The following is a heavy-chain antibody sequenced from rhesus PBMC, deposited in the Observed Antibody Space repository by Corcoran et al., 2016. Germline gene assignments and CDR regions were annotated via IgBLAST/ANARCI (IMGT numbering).Heavy chain of an antibody. Sequence: QVQLQESGPGLVKPSETLSLTCTVSGGSISGYYYWSWIRQPPGKGLEWIGGIDGNSASTYYNPSLKSLVTMSKGTAKNQFSRKLSSVTAADTAVYYCAGACSRGVCYAAFDYWGQGVLVTVSS. CDR1: GGSISGYYY. J-gene: IGHJ4*01. CDR3: AGACSRGVCYAAFDY. D-gene: IGHD2-39*01. V-gene: IGHV4-143*01. CDR2: IDGNSAST.